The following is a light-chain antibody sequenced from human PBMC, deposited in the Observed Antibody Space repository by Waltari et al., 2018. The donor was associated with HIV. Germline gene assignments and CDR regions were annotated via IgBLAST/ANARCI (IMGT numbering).Light chain of an antibody. CDR2: EVT. CDR3: SSFANRDGFYVL. CDR1: KRDIGTYGY. J-gene: IGLJ2*01. V-gene: IGLV2-8*01. Sequence: QSALTKPPSASGSPGPSVTLSCTGTKRDIGTYGYVSWSQQPPGKAPNLVISEVTKRPSGVSDRFSGSKSGNTAFLTVSGLQAEDEADYYCSSFANRDGFYVLFGGGTRLTVL.